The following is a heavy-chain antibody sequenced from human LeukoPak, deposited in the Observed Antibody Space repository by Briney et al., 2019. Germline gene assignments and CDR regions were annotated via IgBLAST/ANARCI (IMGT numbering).Heavy chain of an antibody. CDR2: IYYSGST. Sequence: SETLSLTCTVSGGSVSSGSYYWSWIRQPPGKGLEWIGYIYYSGSTNYNPSLKSRVTISVDTSKNQFSLKLSSVTAADTAVYYCARGMKWFDPWGQGTLATVSS. V-gene: IGHV4-61*01. CDR1: GGSVSSGSYY. J-gene: IGHJ5*02. CDR3: ARGMKWFDP.